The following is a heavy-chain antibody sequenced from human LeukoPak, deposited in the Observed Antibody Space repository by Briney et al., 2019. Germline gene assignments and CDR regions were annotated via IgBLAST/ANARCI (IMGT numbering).Heavy chain of an antibody. CDR1: GFTFSSYG. D-gene: IGHD6-19*01. CDR3: ARDAGSSGWYGY. CDR2: IWYDGSNK. V-gene: IGHV3-33*01. Sequence: GGSLRLSCAASGFTFSSYGMDWVRPAPGKGLEWVAVIWYDGSNKYYTDSVKGRFTISRDDSKNTLYLQMNSLRAEDTAVYYCARDAGSSGWYGYWGQGTLVTVSS. J-gene: IGHJ4*02.